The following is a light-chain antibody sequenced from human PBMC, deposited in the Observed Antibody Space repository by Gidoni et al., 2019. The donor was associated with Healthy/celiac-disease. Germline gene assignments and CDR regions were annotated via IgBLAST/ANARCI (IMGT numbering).Light chain of an antibody. CDR2: AAS. V-gene: IGKV1-8*01. CDR1: QGISSY. J-gene: IGKJ5*01. Sequence: AIRMTQSPSSFSASTGDRVTITCRANQGISSYLAWYQQKPGKAPKLLIYAASTLQSGVPSRFSGSGSGTDFTLTISCLQSEDFATYYCKQYYSYPITFGQGTRLEIK. CDR3: KQYYSYPIT.